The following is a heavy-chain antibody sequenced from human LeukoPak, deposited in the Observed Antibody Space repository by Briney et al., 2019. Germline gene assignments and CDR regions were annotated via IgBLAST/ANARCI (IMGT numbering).Heavy chain of an antibody. Sequence: ASVKVSCKASGYTFTSYGINWVRQAPGQGLEWMGWISAYNGNTNYAQKLQGRVTMTTDTSTSTAYMELRSLRSDDTAVYYCARGDYYGSGTYYKKTVDYWGQGTLVTVSS. CDR2: ISAYNGNT. D-gene: IGHD3-10*01. CDR1: GYTFTSYG. J-gene: IGHJ4*02. V-gene: IGHV1-18*01. CDR3: ARGDYYGSGTYYKKTVDY.